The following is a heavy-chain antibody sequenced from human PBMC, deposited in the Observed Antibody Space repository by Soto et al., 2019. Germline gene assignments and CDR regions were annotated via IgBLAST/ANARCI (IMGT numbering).Heavy chain of an antibody. CDR3: ARSLSTIGARPDY. Sequence: QVQLVQSGAEVKKPGASVKVSCKASGYTFTGYYLHWVRQAPGQGLEYMGWITPNTGGTKYTQKFQGRVTMTRDTSTSTAYMELSSLSSDDTAVFYCARSLSTIGARPDYWGQGTLVTVSS. J-gene: IGHJ4*02. CDR1: GYTFTGYY. CDR2: ITPNTGGT. D-gene: IGHD6-6*01. V-gene: IGHV1-2*02.